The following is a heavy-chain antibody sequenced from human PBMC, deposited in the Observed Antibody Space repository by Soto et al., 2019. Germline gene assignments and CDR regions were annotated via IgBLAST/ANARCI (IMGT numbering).Heavy chain of an antibody. Sequence: DVQLVESGGGLVQPGRSLRLSCAASGFTFDDYAMHWVRQAPGKGLEWVSGISWNSGSIGYADSVKGRFTISRDNAKNSLYLQMNSLRAEDTALYYCAKDGCSGGSCLADYWGQGTLVTVSS. CDR3: AKDGCSGGSCLADY. CDR1: GFTFDDYA. D-gene: IGHD2-15*01. J-gene: IGHJ4*02. CDR2: ISWNSGSI. V-gene: IGHV3-9*01.